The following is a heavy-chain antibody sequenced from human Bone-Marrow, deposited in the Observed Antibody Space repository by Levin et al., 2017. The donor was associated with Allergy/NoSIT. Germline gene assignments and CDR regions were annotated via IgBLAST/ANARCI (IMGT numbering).Heavy chain of an antibody. D-gene: IGHD3-16*02. CDR2: INHSGST. CDR1: GGSFSGYY. V-gene: IGHV4-34*01. CDR3: ARGPNAYYDYVWGSYRSIFDY. J-gene: IGHJ4*02. Sequence: SETLSLTCAVYGGSFSGYYWSWIRQPPGKGLEWIGEINHSGSTNYNPSLKSRVTISVDTSKNQFSLKLSSVTAADTAVYYCARGPNAYYDYVWGSYRSIFDYWGQGTLVTVSS.